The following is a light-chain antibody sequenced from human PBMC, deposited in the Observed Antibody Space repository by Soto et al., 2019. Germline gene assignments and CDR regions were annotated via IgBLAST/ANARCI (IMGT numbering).Light chain of an antibody. J-gene: IGKJ5*01. V-gene: IGKV3-20*01. Sequence: ETMLTQSPGTLSLSPGERATLSCRASQSVSSSSLAWYQQRPGQAPRLLIYGTSSRATGIPDRFSGSGSGTDFTLTISRLEPEDFAVYFCQRYGSSPLITFGQGTRLEIK. CDR3: QRYGSSPLIT. CDR1: QSVSSSS. CDR2: GTS.